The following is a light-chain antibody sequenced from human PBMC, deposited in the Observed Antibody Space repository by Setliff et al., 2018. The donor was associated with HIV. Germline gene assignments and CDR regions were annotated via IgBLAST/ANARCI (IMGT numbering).Light chain of an antibody. J-gene: IGLJ2*01. CDR2: EVS. CDR1: SSDVGSYNL. CDR3: CPYAGSYTPVI. Sequence: QSVLTQPASVSGSPGQSITISCTGTSSDVGSYNLVSWYQQHPGKAPKLMIYEVSKRPSGVSNRFSGSKSGNTASLTISGLQAEDETDYYCCPYAGSYTPVIFGGGTKVTVL. V-gene: IGLV2-23*02.